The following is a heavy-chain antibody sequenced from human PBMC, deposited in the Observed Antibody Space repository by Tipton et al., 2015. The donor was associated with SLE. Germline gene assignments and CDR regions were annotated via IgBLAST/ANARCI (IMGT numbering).Heavy chain of an antibody. J-gene: IGHJ4*02. CDR3: ARGLGAFDI. CDR1: GGSISSYY. D-gene: IGHD3-16*01. V-gene: IGHV4-59*01. Sequence: LRLSCTVSGGSISSYYWSWIRQPPGKGLEWIGYIYYSGSTNYNPSLKSRVTISIDTSKNQFSLTLSSVTAADTAVYYCARGLGAFDIWGQGTLVTVSS. CDR2: IYYSGST.